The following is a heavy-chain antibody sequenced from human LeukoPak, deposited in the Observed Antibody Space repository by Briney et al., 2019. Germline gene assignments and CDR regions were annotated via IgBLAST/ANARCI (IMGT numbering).Heavy chain of an antibody. CDR3: ARGAGYYDSSGYYYLDY. CDR2: IYYSGST. V-gene: IGHV4-39*01. D-gene: IGHD3-22*01. J-gene: IGHJ4*02. Sequence: PSETLSLTCTVSGGSISSSSYYWGWIRQPPGKGLEWIGSIYYSGSTYYNPSLKSRVTISVDTSKNRFSLKLSSVTAADTAVYYCARGAGYYDSSGYYYLDYWGQGTLVTVSS. CDR1: GGSISSSSYY.